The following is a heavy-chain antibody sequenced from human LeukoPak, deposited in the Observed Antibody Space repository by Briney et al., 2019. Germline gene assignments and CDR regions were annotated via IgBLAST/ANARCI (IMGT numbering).Heavy chain of an antibody. D-gene: IGHD3-10*01. J-gene: IGHJ6*03. Sequence: SETLSLTCTVSGGSISSYYWSWIRQPAGKGLEWIGRIYSTGNANYNPSLKSRVTMSVDTSKNQFSLKLSSVTAADTAVYYCARGKYYYGSGSQIGGDYYYYMDVWGKGTTVTISS. CDR1: GGSISSYY. V-gene: IGHV4-4*07. CDR2: IYSTGNA. CDR3: ARGKYYYGSGSQIGGDYYYYMDV.